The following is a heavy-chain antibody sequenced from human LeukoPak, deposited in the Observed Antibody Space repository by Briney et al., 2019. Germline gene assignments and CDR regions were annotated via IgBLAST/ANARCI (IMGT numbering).Heavy chain of an antibody. D-gene: IGHD2-8*02. J-gene: IGHJ3*02. CDR1: GFTFSSYA. CDR2: ISGSGGST. V-gene: IGHV3-23*01. CDR3: AKGPLVTLDI. Sequence: GGSLRLSCAASGFTFSSYAMSWVRQAPGKGLEWVSGISGSGGSTYYADSVKGRFTISRDNSKSTLYLHMNSLRAEDTAVYYCAKGPLVTLDIWGQGTMVTVSS.